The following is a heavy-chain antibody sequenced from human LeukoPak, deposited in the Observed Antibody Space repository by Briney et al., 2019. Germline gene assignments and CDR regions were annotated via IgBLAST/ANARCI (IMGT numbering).Heavy chain of an antibody. CDR3: ARRSKSSAIWYYFDY. CDR2: ISGSGDIT. J-gene: IGHJ4*02. D-gene: IGHD6-25*01. Sequence: GGSLRLSCAASGFSFSSYGINWVRQAPGKGLEWVSGISGSGDITYYADSVKGRFTISRDNSGNTLYLQMNSLRAEDTPVYYCARRSKSSAIWYYFDYWGQGTLVTVSS. CDR1: GFSFSSYG. V-gene: IGHV3-23*01.